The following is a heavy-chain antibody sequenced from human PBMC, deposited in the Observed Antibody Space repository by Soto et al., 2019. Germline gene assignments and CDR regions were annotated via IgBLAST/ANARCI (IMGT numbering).Heavy chain of an antibody. J-gene: IGHJ5*02. Sequence: QVQLQESGPGLVKPSQTLSLTCTVSGGSISSGGNYWSWMRQHPGKGLEWIGYIYYTGSTYYNPSLKSRITISVDTSKNQFALKLSSVTAADTAVYYCARNLDQNWFDPWGQGTLVTVSS. CDR1: GGSISSGGNY. CDR3: ARNLDQNWFDP. V-gene: IGHV4-31*03. D-gene: IGHD3-3*01. CDR2: IYYTGST.